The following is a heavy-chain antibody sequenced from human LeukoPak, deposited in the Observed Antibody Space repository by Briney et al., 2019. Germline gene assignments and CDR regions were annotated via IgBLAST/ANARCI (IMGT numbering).Heavy chain of an antibody. J-gene: IGHJ4*02. CDR2: ISSSGTTI. D-gene: IGHD3-16*02. CDR1: GFTFSDYY. V-gene: IGHV3-11*04. Sequence: KPGGSLRLSCAASGFTFSDYYMSWIRQAPGKGLEWVSYISSSGTTIYYADSVKGRFTISRDNAKNSLYLQMNSLRAEDMAVYYCARDGDYVWGSYRRFDYWGQGTLVTVSS. CDR3: ARDGDYVWGSYRRFDY.